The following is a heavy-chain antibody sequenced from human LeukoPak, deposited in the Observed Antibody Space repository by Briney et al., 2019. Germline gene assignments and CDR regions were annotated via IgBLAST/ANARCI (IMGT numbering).Heavy chain of an antibody. Sequence: SETLSLTCTVSGGSISYYYWNWIRQPPGKGLEWIGYIYYTGNTNYNPSLKSRVTISVDTSKNQFSLKLSSVTAADTAVYYCARDWGGLNWFDPWGQGTLVTVSS. D-gene: IGHD3-3*01. V-gene: IGHV4-59*12. CDR3: ARDWGGLNWFDP. CDR1: GGSISYYY. J-gene: IGHJ5*02. CDR2: IYYTGNT.